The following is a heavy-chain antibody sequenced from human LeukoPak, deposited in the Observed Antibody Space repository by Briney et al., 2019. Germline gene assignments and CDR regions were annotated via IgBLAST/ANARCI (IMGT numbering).Heavy chain of an antibody. CDR1: RFSFCSYA. CDR3: AKGNYGSGSLYIGDAFDI. J-gene: IGHJ3*02. D-gene: IGHD3-10*01. Sequence: GCLRVSSAAPRFSFCSYAIYSGRQTLGERLGWVSRIYRGGDTYYTDSVRGRFTTSGDNSDNTLCLQMNSLRAEDTALYYCAKGNYGSGSLYIGDAFDIWGQGTMVTVSS. CDR2: IYRGGDT. V-gene: IGHV3-53*01.